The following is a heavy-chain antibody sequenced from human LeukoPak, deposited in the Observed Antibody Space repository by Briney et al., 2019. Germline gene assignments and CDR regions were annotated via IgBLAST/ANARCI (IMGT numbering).Heavy chain of an antibody. CDR3: ARDFRAAMVSAWFDP. CDR1: GYTFTGYY. J-gene: IGHJ5*02. V-gene: IGHV1-2*02. Sequence: SVKVSCNASGYTFTGYYMHWVRQAPAQGLDSIGSLNPNSGRTNYAQKFQGRVTMTRDTSISTAYMELSRLRSDDTAVYYCARDFRAAMVSAWFDPWGQGTLVTVSS. D-gene: IGHD5-18*01. CDR2: LNPNSGRT.